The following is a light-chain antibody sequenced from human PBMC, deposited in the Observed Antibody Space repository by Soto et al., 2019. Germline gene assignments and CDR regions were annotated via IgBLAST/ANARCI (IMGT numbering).Light chain of an antibody. Sequence: DIVLAQSPGTLSLSPGDRATLSCRASQSVGSDLAWYQQTPGQTPRLLIYGASKRATGIPARFSGSGSGTDFTLTISRLEPEDFAVYYCQQYHSSLWTFGQGTKVDIK. J-gene: IGKJ1*01. CDR1: QSVGSD. CDR2: GAS. V-gene: IGKV3-20*01. CDR3: QQYHSSLWT.